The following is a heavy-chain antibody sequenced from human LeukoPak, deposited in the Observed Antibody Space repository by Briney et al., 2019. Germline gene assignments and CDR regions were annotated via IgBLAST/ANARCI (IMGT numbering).Heavy chain of an antibody. V-gene: IGHV5-51*01. Sequence: GESLKISCKVSGYSFPNYWIGWVRQMPGKGLEWLGILYPGDSDIRYSPSFQGQVTISADKSISTAYLQWSSLKASDTAMYYCASRLRERFDSWGQGTLVTVSS. J-gene: IGHJ4*02. D-gene: IGHD5-12*01. CDR2: LYPGDSDI. CDR3: ASRLRERFDS. CDR1: GYSFPNYW.